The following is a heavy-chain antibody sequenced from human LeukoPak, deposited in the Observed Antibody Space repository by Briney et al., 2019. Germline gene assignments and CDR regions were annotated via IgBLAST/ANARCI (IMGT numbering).Heavy chain of an antibody. V-gene: IGHV5-51*01. CDR1: GYSFTTYW. CDR3: ARREASANFDY. D-gene: IGHD2-15*01. Sequence: GESLKISCKGSGYSFTTYWIGWVRQMPGKGLEWMGIIYPGDSDTRYSPSFQGQVTISADKSISTAYLQWSSLKASDTATYYCARREASANFDYWGQGTRVTVSS. CDR2: IYPGDSDT. J-gene: IGHJ4*02.